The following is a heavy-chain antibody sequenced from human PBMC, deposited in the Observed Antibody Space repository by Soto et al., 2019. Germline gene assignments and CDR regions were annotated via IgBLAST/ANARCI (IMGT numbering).Heavy chain of an antibody. D-gene: IGHD1-1*01. J-gene: IGHJ3*02. CDR1: GFICSSYD. CDR2: ILVDGRT. CDR3: AKATATGGGAFDI. V-gene: IGHV3-23*01. Sequence: GGSLRLSCAASGFICSSYDMSWVRQAPGKGLEWVSTILVDGRTFYVDSVKGRFTISRDSSKNTVYLQMNSLTAGATALYYCAKATATGGGAFDICGQGTKVTVSS.